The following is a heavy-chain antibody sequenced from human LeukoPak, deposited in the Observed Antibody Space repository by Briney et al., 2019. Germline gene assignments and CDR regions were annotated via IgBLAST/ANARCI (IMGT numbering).Heavy chain of an antibody. CDR2: ISAYIGHT. Sequence: ASVKVSCKTSGYTFTIYGISWVRQAPGQGLEWMGWISAYIGHTNYAQKFQGRVTMTTDTSTSTAYMELSSLRSEDTAVYYCARGGVVTAIVEYFQHWGQGTLVTVSS. CDR1: GYTFTIYG. J-gene: IGHJ1*01. V-gene: IGHV1-18*01. CDR3: ARGGVVTAIVEYFQH. D-gene: IGHD2-21*02.